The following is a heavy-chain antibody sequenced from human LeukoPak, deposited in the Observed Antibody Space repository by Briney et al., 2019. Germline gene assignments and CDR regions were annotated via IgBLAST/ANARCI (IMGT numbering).Heavy chain of an antibody. D-gene: IGHD3-22*01. Sequence: PSETLSLTCAVYGGSLSGYYWSWIRQPPGKGLEWIGEINHSRSANYNPSLKSRVTISVDTSKNQFSLKLSSVTAADTAVYYCAVRDSSGSLIFDYWGQGTLVTVSS. V-gene: IGHV4-34*01. J-gene: IGHJ4*02. CDR3: AVRDSSGSLIFDY. CDR1: GGSLSGYY. CDR2: INHSRSA.